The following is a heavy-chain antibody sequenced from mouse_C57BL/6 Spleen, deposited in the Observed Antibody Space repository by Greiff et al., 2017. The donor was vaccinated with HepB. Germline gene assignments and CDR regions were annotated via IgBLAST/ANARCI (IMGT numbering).Heavy chain of an antibody. D-gene: IGHD2-12*01. J-gene: IGHJ2*01. CDR3: AREGGSYRQSVHYFDY. Sequence: QVQLQQPGTELVKPGASVKLSCKASGYTFTSYWMHWVKQRPGQGLEWIGNINPSNGGTNYNEKFKSKATLTVDKSSSTAYMQLSSLTSEDSAVYYCAREGGSYRQSVHYFDYWGQGTTLTVSS. CDR2: INPSNGGT. V-gene: IGHV1-53*01. CDR1: GYTFTSYW.